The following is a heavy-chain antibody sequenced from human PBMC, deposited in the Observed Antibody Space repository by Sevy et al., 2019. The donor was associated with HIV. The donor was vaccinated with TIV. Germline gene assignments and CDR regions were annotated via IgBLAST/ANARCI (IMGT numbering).Heavy chain of an antibody. CDR3: ATDGSGSPWKILDY. CDR2: RKEDGSEK. Sequence: GGSLRLSCAASGFTFSSYWMSWVRQAPGKGLEWVANRKEDGSEKYYVDSVKGRFSDSRNNAKKSLYLQMDSLRVEDTAGYYFATDGSGSPWKILDYWGQGTLVTVSS. J-gene: IGHJ4*02. D-gene: IGHD3-10*01. V-gene: IGHV3-7*01. CDR1: GFTFSSYW.